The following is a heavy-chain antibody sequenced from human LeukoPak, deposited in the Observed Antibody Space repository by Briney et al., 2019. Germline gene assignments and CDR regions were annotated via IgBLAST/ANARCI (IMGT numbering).Heavy chain of an antibody. CDR2: IYYSGST. J-gene: IGHJ4*02. V-gene: IGHV4-30-4*01. CDR1: GGSISSGVYY. Sequence: SQTLSLTCTVSGGSISSGVYYWSWIRQPPGKGLEWIGYIYYSGSTYYNPSLKSRVTISVDTSKNQFSLKLSSVTAADTAVYYCARVDIVVVVAATKAGTYYFDYWGQGTLVTVSS. CDR3: ARVDIVVVVAATKAGTYYFDY. D-gene: IGHD2-15*01.